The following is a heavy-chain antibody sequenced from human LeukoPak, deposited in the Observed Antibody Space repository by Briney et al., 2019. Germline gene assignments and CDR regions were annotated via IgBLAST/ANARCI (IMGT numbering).Heavy chain of an antibody. J-gene: IGHJ3*02. V-gene: IGHV4-61*02. CDR3: AREVSGYGGRRDAFDI. D-gene: IGHD5-18*01. CDR1: GGSISSGSYY. CDR2: IYTSGTT. Sequence: PSETLSLTCTVSGGSISSGSYYWSWIRQPAGKGLEWIGRIYTSGTTSYNPSLKSRVTMSRDTSKNHFSLKLTSVTAADTAVYYCAREVSGYGGRRDAFDIWGQGTMATVSS.